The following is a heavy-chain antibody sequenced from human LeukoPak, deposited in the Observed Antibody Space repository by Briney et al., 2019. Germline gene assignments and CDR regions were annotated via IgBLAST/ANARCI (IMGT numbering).Heavy chain of an antibody. V-gene: IGHV3-23*01. CDR1: GFTFSSYA. J-gene: IGHJ1*01. Sequence: GGSLRLSCAASGFTFSSYAMSWVRQAPGKGLEWVSGISGSGSSTYYADSVQGRLTISRDNSKNTLYLQMNSLRAEDTAVYYCAKGKGYYDSSGYSHWGQCTLVTVSS. CDR3: AKGKGYYDSSGYSH. CDR2: ISGSGSST. D-gene: IGHD3-22*01.